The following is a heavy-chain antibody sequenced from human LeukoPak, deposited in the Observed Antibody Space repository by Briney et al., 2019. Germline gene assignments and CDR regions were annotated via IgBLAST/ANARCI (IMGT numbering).Heavy chain of an antibody. J-gene: IGHJ4*02. CDR2: IYYSGST. Sequence: SETLSLTCTVSGGSISSYYWSWIRQPPGKGLERIGYIYYSGSTNHNPSLKSRVTISVDTSKNQFSLKLSSVTAADTAVYYCARSSGRDGYNFLGWGQGTLVTVSS. CDR1: GGSISSYY. V-gene: IGHV4-59*01. CDR3: ARSSGRDGYNFLG. D-gene: IGHD5-24*01.